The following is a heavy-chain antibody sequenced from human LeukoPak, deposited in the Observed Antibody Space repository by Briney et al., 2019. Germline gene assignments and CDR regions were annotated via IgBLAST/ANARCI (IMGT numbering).Heavy chain of an antibody. V-gene: IGHV1-18*01. CDR1: GYTFTNYG. Sequence: ASVKVSCKASGYTFTNYGISWGRQAPGQGLEWMGWISGDNGNTNYERKVQGRVTMTTDTSTSTAYMELRSLRSDDTANYYCARHLRVGATVLSSFNFWGQGTLVTVSS. CDR2: ISGDNGNT. D-gene: IGHD1-26*01. J-gene: IGHJ4*02. CDR3: ARHLRVGATVLSSFNF.